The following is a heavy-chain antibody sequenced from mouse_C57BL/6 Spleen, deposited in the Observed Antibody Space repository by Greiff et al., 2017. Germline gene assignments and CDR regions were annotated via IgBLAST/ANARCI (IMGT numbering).Heavy chain of an antibody. J-gene: IGHJ4*01. D-gene: IGHD1-1*01. Sequence: QVQLQQSGAELVMPGASVKLSCKASGYTFTSSWMHWVKQRPGQGLEWIGEIDPSDSYTNYNQTFKGKSTLTVDKSSSTAYMQLISLTSEDSSVYYCARSYYYGSPYYYAMDYWGQGTSVTGSS. CDR3: ARSYYYGSPYYYAMDY. CDR1: GYTFTSSW. CDR2: IDPSDSYT. V-gene: IGHV1-69*01.